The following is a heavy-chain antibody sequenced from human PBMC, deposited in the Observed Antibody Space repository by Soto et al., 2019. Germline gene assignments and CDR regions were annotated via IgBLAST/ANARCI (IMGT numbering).Heavy chain of an antibody. CDR2: IYYSGST. V-gene: IGHV4-31*03. J-gene: IGHJ4*02. CDR3: AREGGDGIDY. D-gene: IGHD3-16*01. Sequence: SETLSLTCTVSGGSIRSGSHYWSWIRQHPGKGLEWIGYIYYSGSTYYNPSLKSRITISISTSKNQFSLKPTSVTAADTAVYYCAREGGDGIDYWGQGTLVTVYS. CDR1: GGSIRSGSHY.